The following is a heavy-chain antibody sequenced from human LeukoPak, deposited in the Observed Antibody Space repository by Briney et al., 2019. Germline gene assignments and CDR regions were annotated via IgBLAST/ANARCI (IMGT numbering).Heavy chain of an antibody. CDR2: IYYSGST. J-gene: IGHJ4*02. Sequence: PSETLSLTCTVSGGSISSSSYYWGWIRQPPGNGLEWIGSIYYSGSTYYNPSLKSRVTISVDTSKNQFSLKLSSVTAADTAVYYCARHIPPPYYDILTGYSLFDYWGQGTLVTVSS. V-gene: IGHV4-39*01. CDR1: GGSISSSSYY. CDR3: ARHIPPPYYDILTGYSLFDY. D-gene: IGHD3-9*01.